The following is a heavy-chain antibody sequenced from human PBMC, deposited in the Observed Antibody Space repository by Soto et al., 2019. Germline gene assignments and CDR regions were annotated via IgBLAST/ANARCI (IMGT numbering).Heavy chain of an antibody. Sequence: QVQLQESGPGLVKHSETLSLTCTVSGGSISSDYWSWIRQPPGKGLEWIGYIYYSGSTNYNPSLKSRVTISVDTSKNQFSLKLSSVTAADTAVYYCARVWGGAFDFWGQGTMGTVSS. V-gene: IGHV4-59*01. CDR2: IYYSGST. CDR1: GGSISSDY. D-gene: IGHD3-10*01. J-gene: IGHJ3*01. CDR3: ARVWGGAFDF.